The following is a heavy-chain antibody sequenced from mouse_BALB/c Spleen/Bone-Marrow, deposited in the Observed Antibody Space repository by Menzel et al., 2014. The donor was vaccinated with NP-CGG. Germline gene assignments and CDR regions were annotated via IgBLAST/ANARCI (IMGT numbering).Heavy chain of an antibody. Sequence: EVQRVESGAELVKPGASVKLPCTASGFNIXDTYMHWVKQRPEQGLEWIGRIDPANGNTKYDPKFQGKATITADTSSNTAYLQLSSLTSEDTAVYYCALYYYGSSGFAYWGQGTLVTVSA. D-gene: IGHD1-1*01. CDR2: IDPANGNT. CDR3: ALYYYGSSGFAY. CDR1: GFNIXDTY. V-gene: IGHV14-3*02. J-gene: IGHJ3*01.